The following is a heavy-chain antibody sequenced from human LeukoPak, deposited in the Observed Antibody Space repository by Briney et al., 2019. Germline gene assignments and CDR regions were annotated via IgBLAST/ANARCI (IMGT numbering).Heavy chain of an antibody. D-gene: IGHD2-2*01. V-gene: IGHV4-4*07. CDR3: ARGANIVVVPAAGGSFDY. Sequence: SETLSLTCTVSGGSISSYYWSWIRQPAGKGLEWIGRIYTSGSTNYNPSLKSRVTISVDTSKNQFSLKLSSVTAADTAVYYCARGANIVVVPAAGGSFDYWGQGTLVTVSS. J-gene: IGHJ4*02. CDR1: GGSISSYY. CDR2: IYTSGST.